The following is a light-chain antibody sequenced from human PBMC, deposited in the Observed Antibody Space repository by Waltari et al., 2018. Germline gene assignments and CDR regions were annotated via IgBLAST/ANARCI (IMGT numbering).Light chain of an antibody. CDR1: SSNIGDGYD. J-gene: IGLJ3*02. V-gene: IGLV1-40*01. CDR3: QSFDISLNGWV. Sequence: QSVLTQPPSVSGAPGQWVTISCTGSSSNIGDGYDVHWYQQLPGTAPKLLIYVNNRRPSGVPDRFSGSRSPTSASLAITGLQPEDEADYYCQSFDISLNGWVFGGGTKVTVL. CDR2: VNN.